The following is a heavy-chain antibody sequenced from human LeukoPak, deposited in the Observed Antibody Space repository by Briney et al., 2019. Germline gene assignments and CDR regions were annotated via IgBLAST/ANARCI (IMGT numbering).Heavy chain of an antibody. Sequence: GGSLRLSCAASEFTFSSYWMSWARQAPGKGLEWVANIKKDGSEKYYADSVKGRFTTSRDNAKNSLYLQMNSLRVEDTAVYYCAREWFGSGSYHYDYWGQGTLVTVSS. V-gene: IGHV3-7*01. CDR2: IKKDGSEK. J-gene: IGHJ4*02. CDR3: AREWFGSGSYHYDY. D-gene: IGHD3-10*01. CDR1: EFTFSSYW.